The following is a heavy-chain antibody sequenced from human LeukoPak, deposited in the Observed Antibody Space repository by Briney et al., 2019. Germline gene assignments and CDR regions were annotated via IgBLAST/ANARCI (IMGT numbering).Heavy chain of an antibody. CDR3: ARDQTQIWFGEGLWYFDY. V-gene: IGHV1-18*04. Sequence: ASVKVSCKASGYTFTGYYMHWVRRAPGQGLEWMGWISAYNGNTKYAQKLQGRVSMTTDTSTSTAYMELRSLRSDDTAVYYSARDQTQIWFGEGLWYFDYWGQGTLVTVSS. CDR2: ISAYNGNT. J-gene: IGHJ4*02. D-gene: IGHD3-10*01. CDR1: GYTFTGYY.